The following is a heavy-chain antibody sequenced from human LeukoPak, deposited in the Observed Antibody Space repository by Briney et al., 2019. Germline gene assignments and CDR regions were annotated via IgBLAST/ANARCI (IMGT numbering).Heavy chain of an antibody. V-gene: IGHV1-2*02. D-gene: IGHD6-19*01. CDR1: GYTFTGYY. CDR3: ARDKDSGQDAFDI. Sequence: ASVKVSCKASGYTFTGYYMHWVRQAPGQGLEWMGWINPNSGGTNYAQKFQGRVTMTRDTSISTAYMELSRLRSDDTAVYYCARDKDSGQDAFDIWGQGIMVTVSS. CDR2: INPNSGGT. J-gene: IGHJ3*02.